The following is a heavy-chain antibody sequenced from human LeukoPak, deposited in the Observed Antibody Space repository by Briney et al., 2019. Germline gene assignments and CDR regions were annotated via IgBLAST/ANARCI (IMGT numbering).Heavy chain of an antibody. CDR3: ARDFRYHDSSGYYSFDY. Sequence: GGSLRLSCEGSAFIFSGHWMNWVRQTPGKGLEWVASIKEDGSERQYVDSVKGRFSISRDNTKGSLFLQLNSLRAEDTAVYYCARDFRYHDSSGYYSFDYWGQGTLVTVSS. V-gene: IGHV3-7*03. CDR1: AFIFSGHW. CDR2: IKEDGSER. J-gene: IGHJ4*02. D-gene: IGHD3-22*01.